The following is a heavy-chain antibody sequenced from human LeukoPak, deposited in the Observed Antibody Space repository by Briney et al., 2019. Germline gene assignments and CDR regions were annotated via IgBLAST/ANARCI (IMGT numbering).Heavy chain of an antibody. CDR1: GFVFSNFV. CDR2: IPTDDNPT. J-gene: IGHJ4*02. CDR3: ARDHYFKIDY. D-gene: IGHD2/OR15-2a*01. Sequence: QTGGSLRLSCAASGFVFSNFVMHWVRQAPGKGLVWVSRIPTDDNPTNYADFVQGRFTISRDNAKNTVYLQMNNLRAEDTAVYYCARDHYFKIDYWGQGTLVTVSS. V-gene: IGHV3-74*01.